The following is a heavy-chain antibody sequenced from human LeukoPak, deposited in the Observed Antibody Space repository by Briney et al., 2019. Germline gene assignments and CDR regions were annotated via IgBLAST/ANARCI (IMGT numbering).Heavy chain of an antibody. D-gene: IGHD4-17*01. Sequence: SETLSLTCTVSGGSISSYYWSWIRQPPGKGLEWIGYINYSGSTNYNPSLKSRVTISVDTSKNQFSLKLSSVTAADTAVYYCARVVVYGDYPSWFDPWGQGTLVTVSS. J-gene: IGHJ5*02. V-gene: IGHV4-59*01. CDR1: GGSISSYY. CDR2: INYSGST. CDR3: ARVVVYGDYPSWFDP.